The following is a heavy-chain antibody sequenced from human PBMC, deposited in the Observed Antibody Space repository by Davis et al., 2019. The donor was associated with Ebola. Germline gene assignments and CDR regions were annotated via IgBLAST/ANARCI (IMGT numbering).Heavy chain of an antibody. Sequence: YCASPCLNHSPSCMRPGRPPPEQLLGRVCPRFDGGTTPYADSVKGRFTMSRDNSGNMLYVQMNNLRVEDTAVYYCARAVSTKTYYFGQWGQRTLITVSS. V-gene: IGHV3-53*01. J-gene: IGHJ4*03. CDR3: ARAVSTKTYYFGQ. CDR2: RFDGGTT. D-gene: IGHD6-19*01. CDR1: CLNHSPSC.